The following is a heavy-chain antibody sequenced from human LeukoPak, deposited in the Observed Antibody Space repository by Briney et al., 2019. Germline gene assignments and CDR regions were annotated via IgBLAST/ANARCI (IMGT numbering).Heavy chain of an antibody. J-gene: IGHJ4*02. CDR2: ISYDGSNK. Sequence: GGSLRLSCAASGFTFNSYAMHWVRQAPGKGLEWVALISYDGSNKYYADSVKGRFTISRDNSKNTLYLQLNSLRTEDTAVFFCARDSADSFEYWGQGTLVTVSP. CDR3: ARDSADSFEY. CDR1: GFTFNSYA. V-gene: IGHV3-30-3*01.